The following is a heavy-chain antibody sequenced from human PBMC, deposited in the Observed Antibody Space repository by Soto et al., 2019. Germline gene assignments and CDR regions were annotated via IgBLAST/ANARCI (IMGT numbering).Heavy chain of an antibody. J-gene: IGHJ4*02. D-gene: IGHD3-10*01. CDR2: IYYSGST. CDR1: GGSISSGDYY. V-gene: IGHV4-61*08. Sequence: SETLSLTCTVSGGSISSGDYYWSWIRQPPGKGLEWIGYIYYSGSTNYNPSLKSRVTISVDTSKNQFSLKLNSMTAADTAVYYCARHNYGSGSTYFDYWGQGTLVTAPQ. CDR3: ARHNYGSGSTYFDY.